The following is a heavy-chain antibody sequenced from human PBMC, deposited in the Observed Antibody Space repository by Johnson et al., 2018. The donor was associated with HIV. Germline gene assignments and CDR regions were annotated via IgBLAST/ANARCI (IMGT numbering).Heavy chain of an antibody. Sequence: VQVVESGGGLVQPGGSLRLSCAASAGVTFSNAWMSWVRQAPGKGLEWVGRIKSKIDDGTIDYATPVKGRFSISRDDSKNTLYLQMNSLKTEDTAVYYCTTFGYSSGWY. D-gene: IGHD6-19*01. CDR3: TTFGYSSGWY. V-gene: IGHV3-15*01. J-gene: IGHJ2*01. CDR1: AGVTFSNAW. CDR2: IKSKIDDGTI.